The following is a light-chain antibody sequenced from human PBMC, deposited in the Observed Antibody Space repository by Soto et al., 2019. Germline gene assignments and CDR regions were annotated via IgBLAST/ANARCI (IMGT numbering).Light chain of an antibody. CDR3: QQYNNWPPYI. CDR2: GAS. Sequence: EIVLTQSPGTLSLSPGERATLSCRASQVVVTAYLHWYQHKPGQAPRLLISGASTRASGIPDRFSGSGVGPDFTLTISSLQSEDFAVYYCQQYNNWPPYIFGQGTKLEIK. V-gene: IGKV3D-15*01. CDR1: QVVVTAY. J-gene: IGKJ2*01.